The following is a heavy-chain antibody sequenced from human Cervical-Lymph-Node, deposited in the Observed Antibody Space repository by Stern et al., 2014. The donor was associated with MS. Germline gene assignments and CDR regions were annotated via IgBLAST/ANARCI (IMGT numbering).Heavy chain of an antibody. CDR1: RYTFTAYS. CDR2: VNPNNGAT. CDR3: AAASTTSSASPFDY. J-gene: IGHJ4*02. V-gene: IGHV1-2*02. Sequence: VHLVESGAEVKKPGASLKVSCQTSRYTFTAYSFHWVRQAPGQGLQWMGWVNPNNGATTYAKQFRGRVTMTRDSSINTAYMELSRLTSDDTAVYYCAAASTTSSASPFDYWGQGTLLTVSS. D-gene: IGHD6-19*01.